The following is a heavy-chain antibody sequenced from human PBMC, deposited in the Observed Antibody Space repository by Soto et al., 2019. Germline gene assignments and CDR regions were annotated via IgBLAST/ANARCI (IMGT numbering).Heavy chain of an antibody. J-gene: IGHJ4*02. CDR2: IRSRDSDYAT. CDR3: TTYGNSSKGFDY. V-gene: IGHV3-73*01. Sequence: EVQLAESGGGLVHPGGSLKLSCAVSGFTFSGSVMHWVRQAPGKGLEWLGRIRSRDSDYATSYAESVKGRVTISRDDSKNTAYLQVTSLKIEDTALYYCTTYGNSSKGFDYWGQGTLVTVSS. D-gene: IGHD6-6*01. CDR1: GFTFSGSV.